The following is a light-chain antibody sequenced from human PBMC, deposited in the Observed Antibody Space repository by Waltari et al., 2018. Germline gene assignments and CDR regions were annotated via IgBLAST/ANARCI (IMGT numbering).Light chain of an antibody. CDR3: ETGGHGTWV. J-gene: IGLJ3*02. V-gene: IGLV4-69*01. Sequence: QLVLTQSPSASASLGASVKLTCTLSSGHSSNIIAWHQQQPEKGPRSLMKVNSDGSHSKGEYMPGRVSGSSSGSERYLTISSLQSEDEADYYCETGGHGTWVFGGGTKLTGL. CDR2: VNSDGSH. CDR1: SGHSSNI.